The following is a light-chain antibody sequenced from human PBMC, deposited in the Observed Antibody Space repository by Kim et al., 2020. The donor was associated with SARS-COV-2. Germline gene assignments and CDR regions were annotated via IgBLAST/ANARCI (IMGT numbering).Light chain of an antibody. CDR1: QSVIGY. CDR2: DAS. CDR3: QQRSNWPPL. V-gene: IGKV3-11*01. J-gene: IGKJ5*01. Sequence: SPGERAPPSCSARQSVIGYLSWYHQKPRQAPRLLTYDASTRATGIPARFSGSGSGTDFTLTISSLEPEDFAVYYSQQRSNWPPLFGQGTRLEIK.